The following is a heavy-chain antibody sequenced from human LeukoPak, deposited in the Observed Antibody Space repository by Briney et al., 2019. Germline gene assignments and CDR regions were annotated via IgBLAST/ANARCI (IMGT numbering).Heavy chain of an antibody. CDR2: IYSGGST. V-gene: IGHV3-53*01. CDR1: GFTVSSNY. J-gene: IGHJ4*02. D-gene: IGHD3-10*01. CDR3: ARDSGDHIFDY. Sequence: GGSLRLSCAASGFTVSSNYMSWVRQAPGKGLEWVSVIYSGGSTYYADSVKGRFAISRDNSKNTLYLQMNSLRAEDTAVYYCARDSGDHIFDYWGQGTLVTVSS.